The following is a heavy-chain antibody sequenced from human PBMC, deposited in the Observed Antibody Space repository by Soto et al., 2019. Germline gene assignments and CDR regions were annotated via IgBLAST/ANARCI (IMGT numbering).Heavy chain of an antibody. D-gene: IGHD2-21*02. J-gene: IGHJ4*02. Sequence: GGSLRLSCAASGFTFSSYGIHWVRQAPGKGLEWVGFIRSKAYGGTTEYAASVKGRFTISRDDSKSIAYLQMNSLKTEDTAVYYCTRVKAYCGGDCYSGFDYWGQGTLVTVSS. V-gene: IGHV3-49*04. CDR3: TRVKAYCGGDCYSGFDY. CDR2: IRSKAYGGTT. CDR1: GFTFSSYG.